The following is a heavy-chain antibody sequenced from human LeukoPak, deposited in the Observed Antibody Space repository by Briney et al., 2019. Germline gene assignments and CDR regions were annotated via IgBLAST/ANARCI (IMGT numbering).Heavy chain of an antibody. J-gene: IGHJ4*02. V-gene: IGHV3-30-3*01. Sequence: GGSLRLSCAASGFTFSTYAMHWVRQAPGKGLEWVAVISYDGSNKYYADSVKGRFTISRDNSKTTLYLQMNSLKAEDTAVYYCARALDEGARFDYWGQGTLVTVSS. CDR2: ISYDGSNK. CDR1: GFTFSTYA. CDR3: ARALDEGARFDY.